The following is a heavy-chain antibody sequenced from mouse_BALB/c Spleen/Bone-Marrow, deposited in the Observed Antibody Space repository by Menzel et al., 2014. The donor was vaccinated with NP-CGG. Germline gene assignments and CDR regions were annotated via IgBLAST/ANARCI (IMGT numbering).Heavy chain of an antibody. Sequence: VQLQQSGAELVRPGSSVKISWESSGYVFSTYWINWVKQRPGRGLEWIGQIYPGDGDTDYNGKFKDKATLTADKSSNTAYMQLSSLTSEDSAVYFCARGGISVDYWGQGTTLTVSS. CDR3: ARGGISVDY. CDR2: IYPGDGDT. CDR1: GYVFSTYW. J-gene: IGHJ2*01. V-gene: IGHV1-80*01.